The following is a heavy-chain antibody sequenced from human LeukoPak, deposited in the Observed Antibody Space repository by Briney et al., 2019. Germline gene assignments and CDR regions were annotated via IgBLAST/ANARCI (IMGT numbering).Heavy chain of an antibody. J-gene: IGHJ4*02. CDR3: AKDRGYSYAYFDF. CDR2: IRYDGSNK. V-gene: IGHV3-30*02. D-gene: IGHD5-18*01. Sequence: PGGSLRLSCAASGFTFSTYGMHWVRQAPGKGLEWVAFIRYDGSNKYYADSVKGRFTISRDNSKNTLYLQMNSLRAEDTAVYYCAKDRGYSYAYFDFRGQGTPVTVSS. CDR1: GFTFSTYG.